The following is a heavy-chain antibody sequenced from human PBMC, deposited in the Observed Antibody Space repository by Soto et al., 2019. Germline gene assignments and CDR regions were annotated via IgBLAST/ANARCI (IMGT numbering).Heavy chain of an antibody. J-gene: IGHJ4*02. V-gene: IGHV4-31*03. CDR2: IYDSGST. Sequence: QVELQESGPGLVKPSQTLSLTCTVSGGSISSGGYYWSWVRQHPGKGLEWIGYIYDSGSTYYNPSLKSRVTTSTDTSKNQFSRKLTSVTAADTAVYYCASQATGWYPDYWGQGTLVTVSS. CDR1: GGSISSGGYY. D-gene: IGHD6-19*01. CDR3: ASQATGWYPDY.